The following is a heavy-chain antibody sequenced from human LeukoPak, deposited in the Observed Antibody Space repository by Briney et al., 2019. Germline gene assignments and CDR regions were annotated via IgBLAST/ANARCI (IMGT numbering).Heavy chain of an antibody. D-gene: IGHD3-10*01. CDR1: GYTFTSYY. V-gene: IGHV1-46*01. Sequence: GASVKVSCKASGYTFTSYYMHWVRQAPGQGLEWMGIINPSGGSTSYAQKFQGRVTMTRDTSTSTAYMELSRLRSDDTAVYYCAREWFGDLSNYYYYGMDVWGQGTTVTVSS. J-gene: IGHJ6*02. CDR3: AREWFGDLSNYYYYGMDV. CDR2: INPSGGST.